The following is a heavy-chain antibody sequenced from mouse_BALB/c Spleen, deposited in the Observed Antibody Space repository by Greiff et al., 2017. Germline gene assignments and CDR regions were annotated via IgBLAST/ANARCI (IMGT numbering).Heavy chain of an antibody. CDR2: IWAGGST. Sequence: VKLMESGPGLVAPSQSLSITCTVSGFSLTSYGVHWVRQPPGKGLEWLGVIWAGGSTNYNSALMSRLSISKDNSKSQVFLKMNSLQTDDTAMYYCAREMDDGYSFDYWGQGTTLTVSS. D-gene: IGHD2-3*01. CDR1: GFSLTSYG. CDR3: AREMDDGYSFDY. V-gene: IGHV2-9*02. J-gene: IGHJ2*01.